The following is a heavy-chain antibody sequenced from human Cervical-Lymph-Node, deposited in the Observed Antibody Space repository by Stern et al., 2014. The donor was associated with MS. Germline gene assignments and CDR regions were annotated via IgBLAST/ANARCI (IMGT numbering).Heavy chain of an antibody. D-gene: IGHD2-15*01. CDR1: DYTFTSYG. J-gene: IGHJ3*02. CDR2: ISAYNGNT. V-gene: IGHV1-18*01. CDR3: ARGLLGSENAFDI. Sequence: QLPLMQYGAEVKNPGASGTGSCKASDYTFTSYGISWVRQAPGQWLEWMGWISAYNGNTNYAQKLQGRVTMTTDTSTSTAYMELRSLRSDDTAVYYCARGLLGSENAFDIWGQGTMVTVSS.